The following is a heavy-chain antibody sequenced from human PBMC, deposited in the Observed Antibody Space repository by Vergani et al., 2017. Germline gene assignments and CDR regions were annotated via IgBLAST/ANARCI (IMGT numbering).Heavy chain of an antibody. CDR2: IYPGDSDT. CDR1: GYSFTSYW. CDR3: ARLNLLGTGACDI. D-gene: IGHD1-26*01. J-gene: IGHJ3*02. V-gene: IGHV5-51*01. Sequence: EVQLVQSGAEVKKPGASLKLSCKRSGYSFTSYWIGWVRQMPGKGLEWMGIIYPGDSDTRYSPSFRGEVTISADKSISYAYMQWSSLKASDTAMSYCARLNLLGTGACDIWGQGTMVTVSS.